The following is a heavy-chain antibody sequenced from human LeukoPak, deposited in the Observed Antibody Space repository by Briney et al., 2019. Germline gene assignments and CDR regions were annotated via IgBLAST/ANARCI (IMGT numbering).Heavy chain of an antibody. CDR1: GYTFTSYY. J-gene: IGHJ4*02. CDR2: INPSGGST. Sequence: ASVKVSCKASGYTFTSYYMHWVRQAPGQGLEWMGIINPSGGSTSYAQKFQGRVTMTRDMSTSAVYMELSSLRSEDTAVYYCATVGELLFSGYWGQGTLVTVSS. V-gene: IGHV1-46*01. D-gene: IGHD3-10*01. CDR3: ATVGELLFSGY.